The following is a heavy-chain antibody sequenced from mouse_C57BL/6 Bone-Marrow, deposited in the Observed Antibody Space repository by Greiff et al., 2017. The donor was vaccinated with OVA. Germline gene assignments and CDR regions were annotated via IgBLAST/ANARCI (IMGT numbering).Heavy chain of an antibody. CDR3: ARRYYGSSPWFAY. CDR1: GYTLTDYY. Sequence: EVQLQQSGPVLVKPGASVKMSCKASGYTLTDYYMNWVKQSHGKSLEWIGVINPYNGGTIYNQKFKGKATLTVDKSSSTAYMELRSLTSEDTAVYYCARRYYGSSPWFAYWGQGTLVTVSA. D-gene: IGHD1-1*01. V-gene: IGHV1-19*01. CDR2: INPYNGGT. J-gene: IGHJ3*01.